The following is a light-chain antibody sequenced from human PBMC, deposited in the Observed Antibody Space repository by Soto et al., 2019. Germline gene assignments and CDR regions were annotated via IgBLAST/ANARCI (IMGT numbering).Light chain of an antibody. J-gene: IGKJ4*01. V-gene: IGKV3-11*01. CDR2: DAS. CDR1: QGVSSY. Sequence: EIVLTQSPVTLSLSPGERATLSCRASQGVSSYLAWYQHKPGQAPKLLIYDASNRATGIPARFSGSGSGTDFTLTNSSLEPEDFAVYYCQQRVDWSPLTFGGGTKVEIK. CDR3: QQRVDWSPLT.